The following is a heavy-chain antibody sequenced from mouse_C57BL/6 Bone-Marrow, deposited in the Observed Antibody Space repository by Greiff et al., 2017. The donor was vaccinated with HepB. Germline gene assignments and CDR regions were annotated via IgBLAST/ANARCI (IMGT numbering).Heavy chain of an antibody. CDR1: GYTFTSYW. CDR2: IYPGGGYT. J-gene: IGHJ4*01. D-gene: IGHD2-4*01. Sequence: QVQLQQPVAELLLPGASVKVSCKASGYTFTSYWMTWVKQRPGQGLEWIGDIYPGGGYTNYNQKFKGKTTLTVDKSSSTAYMQLSSLTSDYSAVYCDPRDHDYVPMHYWAQGAPAIVSS. V-gene: IGHV1-55*01. CDR3: PRDHDYVPMHY.